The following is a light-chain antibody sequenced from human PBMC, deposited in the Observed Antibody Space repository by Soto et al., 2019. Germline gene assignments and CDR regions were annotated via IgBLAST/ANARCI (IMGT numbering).Light chain of an antibody. Sequence: DIQMTQSPSTLSASVGDRVTITCRASQSIDSWLAWYQHKPGKAPKLLIFKASTLETGVPSRFSGSGSETEFTLTISRLQPDDSATYYCQPYNSYSRTFGQGTKV. CDR1: QSIDSW. CDR3: QPYNSYSRT. CDR2: KAS. V-gene: IGKV1-5*03. J-gene: IGKJ1*01.